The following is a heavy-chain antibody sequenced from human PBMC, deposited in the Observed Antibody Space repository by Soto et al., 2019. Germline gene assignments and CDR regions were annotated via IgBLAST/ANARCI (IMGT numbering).Heavy chain of an antibody. J-gene: IGHJ4*02. V-gene: IGHV3-30*18. D-gene: IGHD5-12*01. Sequence: QVQLVESGGGVVQPGRSLRLSCAASGFTFSSYGMHWVRQAPGKGLEWVAVISYDGSNKYYADSVKGRFTISRDNSKNTLYLQMNSLRAEDTAVYYCAKGGYGYYFDYWGQGTLFTVSS. CDR3: AKGGYGYYFDY. CDR1: GFTFSSYG. CDR2: ISYDGSNK.